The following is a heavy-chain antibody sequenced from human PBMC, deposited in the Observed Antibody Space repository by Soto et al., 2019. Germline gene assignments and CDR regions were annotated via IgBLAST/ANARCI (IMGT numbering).Heavy chain of an antibody. CDR1: GGSISSSHW. CDR3: ARGRVGLAVNY. D-gene: IGHD6-19*01. V-gene: IGHV4-4*02. J-gene: IGHJ4*02. CDR2: IYPSGST. Sequence: QVQLQESGPGLVTPSGTLSLTCAVSGGSISSSHWWNWVRQPPGKGLEWIGDIYPSGSTNYNPSLKSRINISLGNSKNQASLNLRTVTSAETAVYYCARGRVGLAVNYWSQGTLVIVTS.